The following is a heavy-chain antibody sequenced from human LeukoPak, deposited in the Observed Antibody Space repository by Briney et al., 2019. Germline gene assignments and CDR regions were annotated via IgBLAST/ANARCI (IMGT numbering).Heavy chain of an antibody. V-gene: IGHV4-59*08. Sequence: SETLSLTCTVSGGSISSYYWSWIRQPPGKGLEWIGYIYYSGSTNYNPSLKSRVTISVDTSKNQFSLKLSSVTAADTAVYYCATFCLADAFDIWGQGTMVTVSS. D-gene: IGHD3-9*01. CDR3: ATFCLADAFDI. CDR2: IYYSGST. CDR1: GGSISSYY. J-gene: IGHJ3*02.